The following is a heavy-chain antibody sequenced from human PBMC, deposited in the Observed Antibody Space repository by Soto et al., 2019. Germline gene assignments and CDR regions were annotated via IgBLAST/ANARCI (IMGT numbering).Heavy chain of an antibody. Sequence: EVQLVESGGGLVQPGGSLRLSCAASGFTFSSYEMNWVRQAPGKGLEWVSYISSSGSTIYDADSVKGRFTISRDNAKNSLYLQENSLRAEDTAVYYCAAPHPILTGYYYDMDVWGQGTTVAVSS. V-gene: IGHV3-48*03. J-gene: IGHJ6*02. CDR2: ISSSGSTI. CDR3: AAPHPILTGYYYDMDV. CDR1: GFTFSSYE. D-gene: IGHD3-9*01.